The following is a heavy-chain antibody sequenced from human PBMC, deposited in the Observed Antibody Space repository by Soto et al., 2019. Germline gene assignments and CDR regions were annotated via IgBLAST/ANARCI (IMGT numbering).Heavy chain of an antibody. V-gene: IGHV4-59*01. J-gene: IGHJ4*02. CDR1: GGSISSYY. D-gene: IGHD5-12*01. Sequence: SETLSLTCTVSGGSISSYYWSWIRQPPGKGLEWIGYIYYSGSTNYNPSLKSRVTISVDTSKNQFSLKLSSVTAADTAVYYCARGWLQLRFDYWGQGTLVTVS. CDR3: ARGWLQLRFDY. CDR2: IYYSGST.